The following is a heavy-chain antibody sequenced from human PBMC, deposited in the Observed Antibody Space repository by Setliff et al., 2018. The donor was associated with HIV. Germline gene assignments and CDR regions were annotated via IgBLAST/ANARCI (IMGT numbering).Heavy chain of an antibody. D-gene: IGHD2-15*01. CDR3: ARHPFYCSGGSCYSYYYYYMDV. J-gene: IGHJ6*03. Sequence: PSETLSLTCTVSGGSISSSSYYWGWIRQPPGKGLEWIGSIYYSGSTYYNPSLKSRVTISVDTSKNQFSLKLSSVTAADTAVYYCARHPFYCSGGSCYSYYYYYMDVWGKGTTVTVS. CDR2: IYYSGST. V-gene: IGHV4-39*01. CDR1: GGSISSSSYY.